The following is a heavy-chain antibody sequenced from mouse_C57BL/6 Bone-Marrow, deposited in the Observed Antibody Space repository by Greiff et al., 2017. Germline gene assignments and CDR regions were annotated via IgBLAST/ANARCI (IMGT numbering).Heavy chain of an antibody. Sequence: QVQLQQPGAELVKPGASVKVSCKASGYTFTSYWMHWVKQRPGQGLEWIGRIHPSDSDTNYNQKFKGKATLTVDKSSSTAYMQLSSLTSEDSAVYYCARPYYSNYWYFDVWGTGTTVTVSS. V-gene: IGHV1-74*01. J-gene: IGHJ1*03. CDR2: IHPSDSDT. CDR1: GYTFTSYW. D-gene: IGHD2-5*01. CDR3: ARPYYSNYWYFDV.